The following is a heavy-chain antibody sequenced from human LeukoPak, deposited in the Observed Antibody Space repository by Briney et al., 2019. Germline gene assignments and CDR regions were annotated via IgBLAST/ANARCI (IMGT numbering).Heavy chain of an antibody. CDR3: AREHRPGFNSSGWTS. CDR1: GGTFSGYA. J-gene: IGHJ5*02. Sequence: SVKVSCKASGGTFSGYAISWVRQAPGQGLEWMGRIIPILGIANYAQKFQGRVTITADKSTSTAYMELSSLRSEDTAVYYCAREHRPGFNSSGWTSWGQGTLVTVSS. D-gene: IGHD6-19*01. CDR2: IIPILGIA. V-gene: IGHV1-69*04.